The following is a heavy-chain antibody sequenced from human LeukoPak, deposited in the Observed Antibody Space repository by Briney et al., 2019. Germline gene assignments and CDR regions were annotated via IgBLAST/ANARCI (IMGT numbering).Heavy chain of an antibody. CDR1: GFTFDDYG. CDR2: INCNGGST. V-gene: IGHV3-20*04. CDR3: ARAGGLDRGGAFDI. J-gene: IGHJ3*02. Sequence: GGSLRLSCAASGFTFDDYGMSWVRQAPGKGLEWVSGINCNGGSTGYADSVKGRFTISRDNAKNSLYLQMNSLRAEDTAVYYCARAGGLDRGGAFDIWGQGTMVTASS. D-gene: IGHD3-10*01.